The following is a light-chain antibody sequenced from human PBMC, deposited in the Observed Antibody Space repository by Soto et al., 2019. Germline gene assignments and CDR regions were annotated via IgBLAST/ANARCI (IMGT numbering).Light chain of an antibody. V-gene: IGLV2-11*01. CDR1: SSDVGGYNY. J-gene: IGLJ2*01. Sequence: QSVLTQPRSVSGSPGQSVTISCTGTSSDVGGYNYVSWYQQHPGKAPKLMIYDVSKRPSGVPDRFSGSKSGNTASLTISGLQAEDEADYYCCSYAGSYTLGVVXGGGTKLTVL. CDR2: DVS. CDR3: CSYAGSYTLGVV.